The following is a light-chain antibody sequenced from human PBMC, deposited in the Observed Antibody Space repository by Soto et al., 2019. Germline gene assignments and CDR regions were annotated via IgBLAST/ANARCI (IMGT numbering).Light chain of an antibody. CDR2: GAS. CDR1: QSVSSN. J-gene: IGKJ1*01. CDR3: QQYNNWPRT. Sequence: EIVMTQSPATLSVSPGERATLSCRASQSVSSNLAWYQQKPGQAPRLLIYGASTRATGIPARFSGSRSGKEFSLTISSLQSEDFAVYYCQQYNNWPRTFGQGTKVEI. V-gene: IGKV3-15*01.